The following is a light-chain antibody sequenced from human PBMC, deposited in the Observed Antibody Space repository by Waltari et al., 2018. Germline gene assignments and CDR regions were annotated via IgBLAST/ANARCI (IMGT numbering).Light chain of an antibody. V-gene: IGKV3-11*01. CDR2: DAP. J-gene: IGKJ3*01. Sequence: EIVLTQSPATLSLSPGDRATLPCRTSQGVSSYLAWYQQKPGQAPRLLIYDAPNRATGIPAMFSGSGSGTDFTLTISSLEPEDFAVYYCQQRSNWPGITFGPGTKVDIK. CDR1: QGVSSY. CDR3: QQRSNWPGIT.